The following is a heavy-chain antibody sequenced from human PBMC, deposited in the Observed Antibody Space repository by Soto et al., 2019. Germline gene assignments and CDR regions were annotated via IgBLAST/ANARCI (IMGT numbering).Heavy chain of an antibody. J-gene: IGHJ6*02. Sequence: GGPVKVSCKASGGTFSSYAISWVRQAPGQGLEWMGGIIPIFGTANYAQKFQGRVTITADESTSTAYMELSSLRSEDTAVYYCARGPYYYDSSGYLGRSDYYYYGMDVWGQGTTVTVSS. V-gene: IGHV1-69*13. CDR3: ARGPYYYDSSGYLGRSDYYYYGMDV. CDR1: GGTFSSYA. CDR2: IIPIFGTA. D-gene: IGHD3-22*01.